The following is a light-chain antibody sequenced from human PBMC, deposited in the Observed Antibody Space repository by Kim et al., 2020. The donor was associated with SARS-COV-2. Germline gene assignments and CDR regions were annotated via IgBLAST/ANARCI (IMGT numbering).Light chain of an antibody. CDR1: QSIRSW. J-gene: IGKJ1*01. Sequence: ATAGDSVTIPCRASQSIRSWLAWYQQIPGKAPKLLIYMASSLDTGVPSRFSGSGSGTEFTLTISSLQPDDFATYYCQQYSTYSRTFGPGTKVDIK. CDR2: MAS. CDR3: QQYSTYSRT. V-gene: IGKV1-5*03.